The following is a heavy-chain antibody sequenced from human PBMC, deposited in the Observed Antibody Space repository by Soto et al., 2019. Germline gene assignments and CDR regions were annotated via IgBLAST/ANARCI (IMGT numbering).Heavy chain of an antibody. CDR2: MHSSGSA. D-gene: IGHD5-18*01. CDR1: GASISSYY. J-gene: IGHJ4*02. CDR3: ARDHPHSYGVYYFDY. V-gene: IGHV4-59*01. Sequence: KPSETLSLTCTVSGASISSYYWNWIRQPPGKGLEWIGNMHSSGSAHYNPSLQNRVTISIDTSKNQVSLKVNSVTAADTAVYYCARDHPHSYGVYYFDYWGQGTLVTVSS.